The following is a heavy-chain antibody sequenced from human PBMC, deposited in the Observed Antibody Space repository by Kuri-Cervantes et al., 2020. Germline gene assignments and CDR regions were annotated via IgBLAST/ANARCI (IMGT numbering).Heavy chain of an antibody. CDR2: ISYDGSNK. D-gene: IGHD3-22*01. J-gene: IGHJ4*02. CDR3: AKDHSSDYYYFDY. V-gene: IGHV3-33*05. Sequence: GGSLRLSCAASGFTLSSYGMHWVRQVPGKGLEWVAVISYDGSNKYYADSVKGRFTISRDNSKNTLYLQMNSLRAEDTAVYYCAKDHSSDYYYFDYWGQGTLVTVSS. CDR1: GFTLSSYG.